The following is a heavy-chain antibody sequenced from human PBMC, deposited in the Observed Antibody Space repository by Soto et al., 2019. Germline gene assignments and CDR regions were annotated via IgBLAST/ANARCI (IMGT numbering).Heavy chain of an antibody. Sequence: GASVKVSCKASGYTFTSYGIIWVRQAPGQGLEWMGWISAYNGNTNYAQKLQGRVTMTTDTSTSTAYMELRSLRSDDTAVYYCAGHDFWSGYYSVPRQEDAFDIWGQGSMVTVS. J-gene: IGHJ3*02. D-gene: IGHD3-3*01. CDR2: ISAYNGNT. CDR1: GYTFTSYG. CDR3: AGHDFWSGYYSVPRQEDAFDI. V-gene: IGHV1-18*01.